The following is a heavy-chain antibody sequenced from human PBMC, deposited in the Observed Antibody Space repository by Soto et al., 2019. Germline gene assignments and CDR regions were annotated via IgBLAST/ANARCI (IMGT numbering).Heavy chain of an antibody. CDR1: GFTFSNYA. D-gene: IGHD6-13*01. V-gene: IGHV3-23*01. CDR2: ISGSGGRS. Sequence: EVQLLDSGGGLVQPGGSLRLSCAASGFTFSNYAMTWVRHGPGKGLEWVSGISGSGGRSYYADSVKGRFTISRDNSKSTLYLQLNSLRAEDTAVYYCAKADSIRSCEQPYYFDFWGQGTLVTVSS. J-gene: IGHJ4*02. CDR3: AKADSIRSCEQPYYFDF.